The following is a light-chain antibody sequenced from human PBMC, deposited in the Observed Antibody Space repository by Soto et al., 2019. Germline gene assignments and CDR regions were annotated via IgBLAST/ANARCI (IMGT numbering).Light chain of an antibody. CDR3: QKAKSFPYT. V-gene: IGKV1-12*01. CDR2: AAS. J-gene: IGKJ2*01. CDR1: QGISSW. Sequence: DIQMTQSPSSVSASVGDRVTITCRASQGISSWLAWYQQQPGKDPKLLIYAASSWQRGVPSRFSGRGSGTDSTLTISSLRPEDFATYSCQKAKSFPYTFGQGTKLEIK.